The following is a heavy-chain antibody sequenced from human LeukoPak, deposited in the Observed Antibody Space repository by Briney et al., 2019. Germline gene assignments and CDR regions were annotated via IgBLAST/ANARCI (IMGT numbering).Heavy chain of an antibody. D-gene: IGHD2-15*01. J-gene: IGHJ3*02. Sequence: PSETLSLTCTVSGGSISSYYWSWIRQPPGKGLEWIGYIYYSGSTNYNPSLKSRVTMSVDTSKGQLSLKLTSVTAADTAVYYCALRGLYCSASTCGGALHIWGQGTMVTVSS. V-gene: IGHV4-59*12. CDR1: GGSISSYY. CDR3: ALRGLYCSASTCGGALHI. CDR2: IYYSGST.